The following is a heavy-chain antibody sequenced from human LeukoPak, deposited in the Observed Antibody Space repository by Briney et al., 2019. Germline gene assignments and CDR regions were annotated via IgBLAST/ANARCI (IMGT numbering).Heavy chain of an antibody. V-gene: IGHV3-23*01. CDR1: GFTFSSYW. CDR3: VKLSYYCSSTSCSHFDY. Sequence: PGGSLRLSCTASGFTFSSYWMHWVRQAPGKGLEWVSAISGSGGSTYYADSVKGRFTISRDNSKNTLYLQMNSLRAEDTAVYYCVKLSYYCSSTSCSHFDYWGQGTLVTVSS. J-gene: IGHJ4*02. D-gene: IGHD2-2*01. CDR2: ISGSGGST.